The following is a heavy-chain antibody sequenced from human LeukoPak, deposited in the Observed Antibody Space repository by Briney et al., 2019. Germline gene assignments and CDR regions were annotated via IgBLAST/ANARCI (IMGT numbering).Heavy chain of an antibody. CDR2: IIPIFGTA. V-gene: IGHV1-69*05. D-gene: IGHD2-21*02. Sequence: SVKVSCKASGGTFSSYAISWVRQAPGQGLEWMGRIIPIFGTANYAQKFQGRVTITTDESTSTAYMELSGLRSEDTAVYYCARGVLAYCGGDCYHNWFDPWGQGTLVTVSS. J-gene: IGHJ5*02. CDR1: GGTFSSYA. CDR3: ARGVLAYCGGDCYHNWFDP.